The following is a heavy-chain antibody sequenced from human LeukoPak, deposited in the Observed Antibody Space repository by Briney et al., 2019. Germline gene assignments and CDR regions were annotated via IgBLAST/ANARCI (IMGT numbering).Heavy chain of an antibody. CDR1: GGSISRYY. V-gene: IGHV4-59*01. CDR3: AGGPYTAALDY. Sequence: SETLSLTCTVSGGSISRYYWSWIRQPPGKGLEWIGYIYYSGSTNYNPSLKSRVTISVDTSKNQFSLKLSSVTAADTAVYYCAGGPYTAALDYWGQGTLVTVSS. D-gene: IGHD6-6*01. CDR2: IYYSGST. J-gene: IGHJ4*02.